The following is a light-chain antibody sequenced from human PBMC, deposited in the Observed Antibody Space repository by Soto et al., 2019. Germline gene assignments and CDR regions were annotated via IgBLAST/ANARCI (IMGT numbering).Light chain of an antibody. Sequence: EIVLTQSPATQSLSPGERATLSCRASQSVSSYLAWYQQKPGQAPRLLIYDASNRATGIPARFSGSGSGTDFTLTISSLEPEDFAVYYCQQRRNWPRLTFGGGTKV. J-gene: IGKJ4*01. CDR3: QQRRNWPRLT. CDR2: DAS. V-gene: IGKV3-11*01. CDR1: QSVSSY.